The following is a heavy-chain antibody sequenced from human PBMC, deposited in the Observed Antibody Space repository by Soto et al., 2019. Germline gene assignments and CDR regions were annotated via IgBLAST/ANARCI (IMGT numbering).Heavy chain of an antibody. CDR3: ARGPITMVRGVIITNYYYYYYGMDV. Sequence: LSLTCAVYGGSFSGYYWSWIRQPPGKGLEWIGEINHSGSTNYNPSLKSRVTISVDTSKNQFSLKLSSVTAADTAVYYCARGPITMVRGVIITNYYYYYYGMDVWGQGTTVTVSS. J-gene: IGHJ6*02. CDR1: GGSFSGYY. V-gene: IGHV4-34*01. CDR2: INHSGST. D-gene: IGHD3-10*01.